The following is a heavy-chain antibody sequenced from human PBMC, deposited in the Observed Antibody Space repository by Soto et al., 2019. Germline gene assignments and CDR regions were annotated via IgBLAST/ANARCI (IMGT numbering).Heavy chain of an antibody. CDR1: GYTFTSYG. J-gene: IGHJ6*02. CDR2: ISAYNGNT. CDR3: ARELLYGMDV. Sequence: GASVRVSCQASGYTFTSYGITWVRQAPGQGLEWMGWISAYNGNTNYAQKLQGRVTMTTDASTSTAYMELRSLRSDDTAVYYCARELLYGMDVWGQGTTVTVSS. V-gene: IGHV1-18*01. D-gene: IGHD3-10*01.